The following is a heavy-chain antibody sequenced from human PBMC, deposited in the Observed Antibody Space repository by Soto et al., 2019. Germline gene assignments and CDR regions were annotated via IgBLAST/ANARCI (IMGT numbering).Heavy chain of an antibody. Sequence: ASVKVSCKASGYTSTSYDINWVRQATGQGLEWMGWMNPNSGNTGYAQKFQGRVTMTRNTSISTAYMELSSLRSEDTAVYYCARAGELWAARYYYYGMDVWGQGTTVTVSS. V-gene: IGHV1-8*01. CDR3: ARAGELWAARYYYYGMDV. CDR1: GYTSTSYD. CDR2: MNPNSGNT. J-gene: IGHJ6*02. D-gene: IGHD3-10*01.